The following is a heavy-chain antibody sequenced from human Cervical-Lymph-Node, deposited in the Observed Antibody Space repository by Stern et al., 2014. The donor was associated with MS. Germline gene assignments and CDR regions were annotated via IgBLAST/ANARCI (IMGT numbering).Heavy chain of an antibody. CDR3: ASGTRSSWYFDF. V-gene: IGHV1-69*01. Sequence: VQLVQSAAEVKTPGSSLKVSCQASGGTFSSDAIGWVRKAPGQGREWMGGNIPIFETANYAQKFQGRVTITADQSTKTAYLERSSLTSGDTAMYFCASGTRSSWYFDFWGQGTLVTVST. D-gene: IGHD6-13*01. CDR1: GGTFSSDA. CDR2: NIPIFETA. J-gene: IGHJ4*02.